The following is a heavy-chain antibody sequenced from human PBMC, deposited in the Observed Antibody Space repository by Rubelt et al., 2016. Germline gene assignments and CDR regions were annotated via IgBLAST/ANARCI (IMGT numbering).Heavy chain of an antibody. CDR3: ARDKAGEYYDMLTGGSYYYYGMDV. CDR1: GFTFSSYG. V-gene: IGHV3-33*08. CDR2: IWYDGSNK. J-gene: IGHJ6*02. D-gene: IGHD3-9*01. Sequence: GGVVQPGRSLRLSCAASGFTFSSYGMHWVRQAPGKGLEWVAVIWYDGSNKYYADSVKGRFTISRDNSKNTLYLQMNSLRAEDTAVYYCARDKAGEYYDMLTGGSYYYYGMDVWGQGTTVTVSS.